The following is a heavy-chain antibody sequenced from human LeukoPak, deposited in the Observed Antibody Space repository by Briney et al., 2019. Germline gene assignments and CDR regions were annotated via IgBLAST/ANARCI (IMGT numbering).Heavy chain of an antibody. D-gene: IGHD1-26*01. V-gene: IGHV3-48*03. CDR1: GFTFSTYE. CDR3: ATSGQDDY. Sequence: GGSLRLSCEASGFTFSTYEMNWVRQAPGKRLEWVSYISSSGSNIYYADSVKGRFTISRGNARNSLYLQMNTLRAEDTAVYYCATSGQDDYWGQGTLVTVS. CDR2: ISSSGSNI. J-gene: IGHJ4*02.